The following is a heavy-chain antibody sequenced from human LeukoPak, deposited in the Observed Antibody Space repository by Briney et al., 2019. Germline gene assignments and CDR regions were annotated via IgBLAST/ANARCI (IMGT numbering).Heavy chain of an antibody. CDR1: GGSFSSCA. Sequence: SVKVSCKASGGSFSSCAINWARQAPGQGLEWMGGIIPIFGTANYAQKFQGRVTITADKSTSTAYMELSSLRSEDTAVYYCASCRGSSWYEFDYWGQGTLVTVSS. CDR2: IIPIFGTA. CDR3: ASCRGSSWYEFDY. V-gene: IGHV1-69*06. D-gene: IGHD6-13*01. J-gene: IGHJ4*02.